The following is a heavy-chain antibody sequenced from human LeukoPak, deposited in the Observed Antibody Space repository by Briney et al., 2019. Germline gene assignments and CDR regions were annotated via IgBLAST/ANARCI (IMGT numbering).Heavy chain of an antibody. V-gene: IGHV4-59*01. CDR3: ARDLAGYSSSSFDP. D-gene: IGHD6-13*01. CDR1: GGSISSYY. J-gene: IGHJ5*02. CDR2: IYNSGST. Sequence: SETLSLTCTVSGGSISSYYWSWIRQPPGKGLEWIGYIYNSGSTDYNPSLKSRVTISIDMSKNQFSLKLSSVTAADTAVYYCARDLAGYSSSSFDPWGQGTLVTVSS.